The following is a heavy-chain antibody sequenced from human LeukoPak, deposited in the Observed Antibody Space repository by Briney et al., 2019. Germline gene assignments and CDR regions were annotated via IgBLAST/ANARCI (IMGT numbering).Heavy chain of an antibody. CDR2: ISGSVGST. D-gene: IGHD3-9*01. Sequence: PGGCLRLSCAASGFTFSSDAMSWVRQAPGKGRGWVSSISGSVGSTCYAGSVKGRFSISRDNSKSTLCLQMNSLRAEDTAVYYCATGTFDCHDYWGQGTLVTVSS. CDR3: ATGTFDCHDY. J-gene: IGHJ4*02. CDR1: GFTFSSDA. V-gene: IGHV3-23*01.